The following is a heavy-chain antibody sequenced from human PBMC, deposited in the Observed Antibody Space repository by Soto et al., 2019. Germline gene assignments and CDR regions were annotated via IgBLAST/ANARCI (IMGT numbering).Heavy chain of an antibody. Sequence: EVQLLESGGGLVQPGGSLRLSCAASGFTFSSYAMSWVRQAPGKGLEWVSAMSGRGGSTYYADSVKGRFTISRDNAKNTMDLQMNSLRAEDTAVYYCAKAHRESYPYDAFDIWGQGTMVTVSS. CDR3: AKAHRESYPYDAFDI. D-gene: IGHD1-26*01. CDR1: GFTFSSYA. J-gene: IGHJ3*02. V-gene: IGHV3-23*01. CDR2: MSGRGGST.